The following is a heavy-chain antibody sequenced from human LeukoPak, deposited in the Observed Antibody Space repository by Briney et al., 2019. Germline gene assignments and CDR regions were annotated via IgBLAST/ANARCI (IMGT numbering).Heavy chain of an antibody. J-gene: IGHJ5*02. Sequence: WASVKVSCKASGYTFTSYYMHWVRQAPGQGLEWMGIINPSGGSTSYAQKFQGRVTITTDESTSTAYMELSSLRSEDTAVYYCASSEFGPIGELNWFDPWGQGTLVTVSS. D-gene: IGHD3-10*01. CDR3: ASSEFGPIGELNWFDP. CDR2: INPSGGST. V-gene: IGHV1-46*01. CDR1: GYTFTSYY.